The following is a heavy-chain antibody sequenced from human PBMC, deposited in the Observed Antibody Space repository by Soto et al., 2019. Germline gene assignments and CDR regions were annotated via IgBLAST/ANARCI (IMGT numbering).Heavy chain of an antibody. J-gene: IGHJ4*02. V-gene: IGHV3-33*01. Sequence: GGSLRLSCAASGFTFSSYGMHWVRQAPGKGLEWVAVIWYDGSNKYYADSVKGRFTISRDNSKNTLYLQMNSLRAEDTAVYYCARDSGEVVPAAFSFDYWGQGTLVTVSS. D-gene: IGHD2-2*01. CDR3: ARDSGEVVPAAFSFDY. CDR1: GFTFSSYG. CDR2: IWYDGSNK.